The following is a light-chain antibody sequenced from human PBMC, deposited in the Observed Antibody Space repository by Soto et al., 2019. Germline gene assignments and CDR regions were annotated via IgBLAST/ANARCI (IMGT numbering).Light chain of an antibody. CDR1: SSDGGGYNY. CDR2: DVS. CDR3: SSYTSSSPRV. V-gene: IGLV2-14*01. Sequence: QSALTQPASVSGSPGQSITISCTGTSSDGGGYNYVSWYQQHPGKAPKLMIYDVSNRPSGVSNRFSGSKSGNTASLTISGLQAEDEADYYCSSYTSSSPRVFGGVTQLTVL. J-gene: IGLJ2*01.